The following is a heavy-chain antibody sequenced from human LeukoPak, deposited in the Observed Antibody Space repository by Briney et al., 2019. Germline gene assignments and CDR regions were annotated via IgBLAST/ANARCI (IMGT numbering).Heavy chain of an antibody. Sequence: SETLSLTCTFSGGSISSYYWNWIRQPAGKGLEWIGRIYTSGSTNYNPSLKSRVTMSVDTSKNQFSLKLSSVTAADTAVYYCVRDGGSSWNYYYYYYMDVWGKGTTVNVSS. D-gene: IGHD6-13*01. J-gene: IGHJ6*03. V-gene: IGHV4-4*07. CDR3: VRDGGSSWNYYYYYYMDV. CDR2: IYTSGST. CDR1: GGSISSYY.